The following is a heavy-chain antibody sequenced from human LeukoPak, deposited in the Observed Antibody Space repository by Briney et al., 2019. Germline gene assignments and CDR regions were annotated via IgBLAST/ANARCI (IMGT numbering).Heavy chain of an antibody. CDR3: ARDPSSDAFDI. V-gene: IGHV3-7*05. CDR2: IKEDGSEK. Sequence: GGSLRLSCAGSGFTLSNYWMTWVRLAPGKGLEWVANIKEDGSEKYYVDSVKGRFTISRDNAKNSLYLQMNSLRAEDTAVYYCARDPSSDAFDIWGQGTMVTVSS. J-gene: IGHJ3*02. CDR1: GFTLSNYW.